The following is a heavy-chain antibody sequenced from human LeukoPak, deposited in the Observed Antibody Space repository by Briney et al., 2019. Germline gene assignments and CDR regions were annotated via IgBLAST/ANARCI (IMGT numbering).Heavy chain of an antibody. Sequence: GSLILSCTASGFTFGDYAMSWVRQAPGKGLEWVGFIRSKAYGVTTEYAASVKGRFTISRDDSKSIAYLQMNSLKTEDTAVYYCTRDGTLLWFGESDYYYYMDVWGKGTTVTISS. J-gene: IGHJ6*03. V-gene: IGHV3-49*04. CDR1: GFTFGDYA. CDR2: IRSKAYGVTT. CDR3: TRDGTLLWFGESDYYYYMDV. D-gene: IGHD3-10*01.